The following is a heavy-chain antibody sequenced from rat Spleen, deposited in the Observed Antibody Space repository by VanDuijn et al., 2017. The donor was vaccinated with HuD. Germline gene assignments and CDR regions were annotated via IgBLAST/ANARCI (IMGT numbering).Heavy chain of an antibody. D-gene: IGHD4-3*01. V-gene: IGHV5-29*01. CDR2: ISYDGSRT. CDR1: GFTFSDCY. J-gene: IGHJ4*01. CDR3: ARHGRGERTYYYVLDA. Sequence: EVQLVESDGGLVQTGRSLKLSCATSGFTFSDCYMAWVRQAPTKGLEWVATISYDGSRTYYRDSVKGRFTISRDNGKSILYLQMDSLQSEDTATYYCARHGRGERTYYYVLDAWGQGVSVTVSS.